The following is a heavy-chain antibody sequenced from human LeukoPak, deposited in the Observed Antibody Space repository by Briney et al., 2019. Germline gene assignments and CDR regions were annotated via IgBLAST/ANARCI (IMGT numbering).Heavy chain of an antibody. D-gene: IGHD6-19*01. J-gene: IGHJ4*02. V-gene: IGHV3-23*01. CDR2: ISGSGDYT. CDR1: GFTFSNYA. Sequence: PGGSLRLSCAASGFTFSNYAMSWVRQAPGGGLEWVSAISGSGDYTNYAHSVKGRFTISRDNSKNTLYLQMNGLRAEDTAVYYCAKDRASGSGSYAYRGFDYWGQGTLVTVSS. CDR3: AKDRASGSGSYAYRGFDY.